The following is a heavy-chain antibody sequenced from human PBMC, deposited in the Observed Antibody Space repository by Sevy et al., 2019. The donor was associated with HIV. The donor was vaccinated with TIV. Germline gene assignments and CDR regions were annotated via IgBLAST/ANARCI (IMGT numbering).Heavy chain of an antibody. CDR2: IYHRGYT. Sequence: SETLSLTCAVSGGSIRSLYWWHWVRQPPGKGLECIGEIYHRGYTNYNPSLKSRVTISVDNFKNQFSLNLYSVTAADTAVYYCARGGETPRGFDPWGQGSLVTVSS. J-gene: IGHJ5*02. V-gene: IGHV4-4*02. CDR3: ARGGETPRGFDP. CDR1: GGSIRSLYW. D-gene: IGHD3-16*01.